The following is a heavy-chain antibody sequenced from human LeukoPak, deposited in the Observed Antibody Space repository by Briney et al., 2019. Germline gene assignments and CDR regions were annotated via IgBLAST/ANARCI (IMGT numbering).Heavy chain of an antibody. CDR2: ISAYNGNT. Sequence: GASVKVSCKASGYTFTSYGISWVRQAPGQGLEWMGWISAYNGNTNYAQKLQGRVTMTTDTSTSTAYMGLRSLRSDDTAVYYCARDLGYYDFWSGYWLFDYWGQGTLVTVSS. CDR1: GYTFTSYG. V-gene: IGHV1-18*01. D-gene: IGHD3-3*01. J-gene: IGHJ4*02. CDR3: ARDLGYYDFWSGYWLFDY.